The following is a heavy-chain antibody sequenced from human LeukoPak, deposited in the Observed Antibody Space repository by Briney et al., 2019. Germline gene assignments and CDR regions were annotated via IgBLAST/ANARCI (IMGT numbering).Heavy chain of an antibody. J-gene: IGHJ4*02. V-gene: IGHV1-69*05. CDR2: FFPIFGTA. CDR1: GGTFSSYA. D-gene: IGHD3-22*01. CDR3: ATTTYYYVSSGGDFDY. Sequence: SVKVSCKASGGTFSSYAISWVRQAPGPGLGWMGGFFPIFGTANYAQKFQGRVTITTDESTSTAYMELCSLRSEDTAVYYCATTTYYYVSSGGDFDYWGQGTLVTVSS.